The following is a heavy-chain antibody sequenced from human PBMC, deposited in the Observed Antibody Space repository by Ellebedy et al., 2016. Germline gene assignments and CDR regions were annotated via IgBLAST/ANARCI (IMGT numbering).Heavy chain of an antibody. Sequence: ASVKVSCKASGYTFTSYYMHWVRQAPGQGLEWMGIINPSGGSTSYAQKLQGRVTMTRDTSTSTVYMELSSLRSEDTAVYYCASLWVDRGDRSGSWTEDYWGQGTLVTVSS. CDR1: GYTFTSYY. D-gene: IGHD1-26*01. J-gene: IGHJ4*02. V-gene: IGHV1-46*04. CDR3: ASLWVDRGDRSGSWTEDY. CDR2: INPSGGST.